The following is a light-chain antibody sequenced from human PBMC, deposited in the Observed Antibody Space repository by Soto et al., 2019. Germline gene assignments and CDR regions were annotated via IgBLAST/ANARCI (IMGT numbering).Light chain of an antibody. CDR1: SSDVGGYNY. V-gene: IGLV2-8*01. J-gene: IGLJ1*01. CDR2: EVS. Sequence: QSVLTQPPSASGSPGQSVTISCIGTSSDVGGYNYVSWYQQHPGKAPKLMIYEVSKRPSGVPDRFSGSKSGNTASLTVSGLQAEDEADYYCSSSAGSINYVFXTGTKLTVL. CDR3: SSSAGSINYV.